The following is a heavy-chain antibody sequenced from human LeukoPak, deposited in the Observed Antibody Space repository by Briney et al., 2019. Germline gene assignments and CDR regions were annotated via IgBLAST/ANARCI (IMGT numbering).Heavy chain of an antibody. D-gene: IGHD1-14*01. Sequence: SETLSLTCTVSGGSISSSSYYWGWIRQPPGTGLEWIGSIYYSGSTYYNPSLKSRVTISVDTSKNQFSLKLSSVTAADTAVYYCARLRYNRYYFDYWGQGTLVTVSS. V-gene: IGHV4-39*01. J-gene: IGHJ4*02. CDR1: GGSISSSSYY. CDR2: IYYSGST. CDR3: ARLRYNRYYFDY.